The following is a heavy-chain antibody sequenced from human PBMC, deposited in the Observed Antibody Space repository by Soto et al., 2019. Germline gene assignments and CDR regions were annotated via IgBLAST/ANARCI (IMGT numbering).Heavy chain of an antibody. CDR3: ARRAMSKIGFDT. J-gene: IGHJ3*02. Sequence: QVQLVQSGAEVKKPGTSVKVSCKASGYIFSNYYMHWVRQAPGQGLEWMGVFNPSGDATHYAQSFKGRVSVTRDTSTSTVCMELSTLTSEDPAVYSCARRAMSKIGFDTWGQGTMVTVSS. CDR1: GYIFSNYY. V-gene: IGHV1-46*01. CDR2: FNPSGDAT.